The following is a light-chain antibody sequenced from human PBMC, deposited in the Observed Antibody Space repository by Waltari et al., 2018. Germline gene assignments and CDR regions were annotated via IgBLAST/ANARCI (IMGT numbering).Light chain of an antibody. CDR2: GAS. Sequence: DIQMTQSPSSLSASVGDRVTVTCRASRGVGNELSWYQQKPGKAPTLLIYGASSLQTGVSDRSSGSGSGTDFTLTIHRLQAEDVATYYCQQDYTTPGTFGQGTKVDI. J-gene: IGKJ1*01. CDR1: RGVGNE. V-gene: IGKV1-27*01. CDR3: QQDYTTPGT.